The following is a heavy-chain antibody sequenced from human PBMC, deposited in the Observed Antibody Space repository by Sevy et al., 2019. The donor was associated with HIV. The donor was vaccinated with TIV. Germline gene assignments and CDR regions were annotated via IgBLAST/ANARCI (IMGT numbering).Heavy chain of an antibody. J-gene: IGHJ4*02. CDR3: VRVTDYGSGNYKDY. CDR1: GYTFTGYY. D-gene: IGHD3-10*01. CDR2: INPDSGGT. V-gene: IGHV1-2*02. Sequence: ASVKVSCKASGYTFTGYYLYWVRQAPGQGLEWIGWINPDSGGTNYAQKYDGRVTMTRDTSISTAYMELSRLRSDDTAVYYCVRVTDYGSGNYKDYWGQGTQVTVSS.